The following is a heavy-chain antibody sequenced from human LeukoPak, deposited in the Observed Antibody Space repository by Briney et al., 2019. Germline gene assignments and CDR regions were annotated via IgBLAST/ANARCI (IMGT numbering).Heavy chain of an antibody. V-gene: IGHV4-39*07. CDR1: GGSISSSSYY. CDR2: IYYSGST. D-gene: IGHD1-26*01. CDR3: ARDLILEWEPRFNHLSDNWFDP. J-gene: IGHJ5*02. Sequence: PSETLSLTCTVSGGSISSSSYYWGWIRQPPGKGLEWIGSIYYSGSTYYNPSLKSRVTISVDTSKNQFSLKLSSVTAADTAVYYCARDLILEWEPRFNHLSDNWFDPWGQGTLVTVSS.